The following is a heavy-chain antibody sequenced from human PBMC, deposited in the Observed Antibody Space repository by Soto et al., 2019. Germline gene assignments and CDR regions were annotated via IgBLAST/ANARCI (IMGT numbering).Heavy chain of an antibody. V-gene: IGHV3-7*03. CDR1: GLTFSSYW. CDR2: IKPDGSEK. D-gene: IGHD3-3*01. J-gene: IGHJ5*02. CDR3: ARSITTLGVVTISDDNWFDP. Sequence: EGQLVESGGGLVQPGGSLRLSCEASGLTFSSYWMTWVRQAPGKWLEWVADIKPDGSEKYYVDSVEGRFTISRDNAKNSIYLEMNSLRVEDTAVYYCARSITTLGVVTISDDNWFDPWGQGTPVTVSS.